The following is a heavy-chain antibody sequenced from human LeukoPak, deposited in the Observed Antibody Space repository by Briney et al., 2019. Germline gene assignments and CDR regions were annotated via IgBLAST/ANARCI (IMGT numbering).Heavy chain of an antibody. J-gene: IGHJ4*02. CDR1: GYTFTSYG. D-gene: IGHD3-10*01. CDR2: ISAYNGNT. V-gene: IGHV1-18*01. CDR3: ARVYYYGSGSYYGGDY. Sequence: ASVKVSCKASGYTFTSYGISWVRQAPGQGLEWMGWISAYNGNTNYAQKLQGRVTMTTDTSTSTAYMELRSLRSDDTAVYYCARVYYYGSGSYYGGDYWGQGTLVTVSS.